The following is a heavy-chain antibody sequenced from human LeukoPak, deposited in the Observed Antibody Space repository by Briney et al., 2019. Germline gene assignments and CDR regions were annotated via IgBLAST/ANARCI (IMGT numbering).Heavy chain of an antibody. CDR3: ASHPIVVVVAAEGGYYGMDV. J-gene: IGHJ6*02. V-gene: IGHV3-11*04. Sequence: GGSLRLSCAASGFTFSDYYMSWIRQAPGKGLEWVSYISSSGSTIYYADSVKGRFTISRDNAKNSLYLQMNSLRAEDTAVYYCASHPIVVVVAAEGGYYGMDVWGQGTTVTVS. CDR1: GFTFSDYY. CDR2: ISSSGSTI. D-gene: IGHD2-15*01.